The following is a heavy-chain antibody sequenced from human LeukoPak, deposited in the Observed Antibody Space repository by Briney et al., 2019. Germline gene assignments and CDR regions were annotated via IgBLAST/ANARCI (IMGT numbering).Heavy chain of an antibody. CDR3: AKAPIYSSDDLYYFDY. V-gene: IGHV3-23*01. D-gene: IGHD6-19*01. CDR1: GFTFSSYA. Sequence: GGSLRLSCAASGFTFSSYAMSWVRQAPGKGLEWVSAISGSGGSTYYADSVKGRFTISRDNSKNTLYLQMNSLRAEDTAVYYCAKAPIYSSDDLYYFDYWGQGTLVTVSS. CDR2: ISGSGGST. J-gene: IGHJ4*02.